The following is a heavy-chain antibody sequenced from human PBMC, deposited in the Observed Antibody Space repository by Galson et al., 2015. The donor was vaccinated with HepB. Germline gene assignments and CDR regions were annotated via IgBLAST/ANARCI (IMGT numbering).Heavy chain of an antibody. Sequence: SVKVSCKASGYTFTTYGICWVRQAPGQGLEWMGWISAYNGNTNYARKLQGRVTMTTDTSTSTAYMELRSLRSDDTAVYYCGRAVGLVAGLGYWGQGTLVTVSS. CDR3: GRAVGLVAGLGY. CDR1: GYTFTTYG. D-gene: IGHD1-26*01. V-gene: IGHV1-18*04. CDR2: ISAYNGNT. J-gene: IGHJ4*02.